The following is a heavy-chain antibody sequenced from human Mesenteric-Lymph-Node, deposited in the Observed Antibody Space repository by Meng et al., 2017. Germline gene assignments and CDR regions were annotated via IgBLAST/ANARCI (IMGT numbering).Heavy chain of an antibody. D-gene: IGHD4/OR15-4a*01. V-gene: IGHV4-34*01. CDR2: INHSGST. CDR3: ARRPTIFDY. CDR1: WWSCNGYY. J-gene: IGHJ4*02. Sequence: QAPQQPCGAGLWTPSGALSLLSAGSWWSCNGYYWSWVRQPPGKGLEWIGEINHSGSTNYNPSLKSRVTISVDTSKNQFSLKLSSVTAADTAVYYCARRPTIFDYWGQGTLVTVSS.